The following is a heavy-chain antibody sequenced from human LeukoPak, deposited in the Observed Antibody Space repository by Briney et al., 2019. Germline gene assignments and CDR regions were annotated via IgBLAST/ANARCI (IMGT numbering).Heavy chain of an antibody. D-gene: IGHD6-13*01. CDR1: GYTLTELS. CDR3: ATDPYSSSWYVWFGFDY. Sequence: AASVKVSCKVSGYTLTELSMHWVRQAPGKGREWMGGFDPEDGETIYAQKFQGRVTMTEDRSTDTAYMELSSLRSEDTAVYYCATDPYSSSWYVWFGFDYWGQGTLVTVSS. J-gene: IGHJ4*02. CDR2: FDPEDGET. V-gene: IGHV1-24*01.